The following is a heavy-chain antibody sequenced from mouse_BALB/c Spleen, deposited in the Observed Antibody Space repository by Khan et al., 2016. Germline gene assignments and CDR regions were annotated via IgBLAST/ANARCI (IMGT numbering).Heavy chain of an antibody. CDR2: IYPGDGDT. Sequence: QVQLQQSGAELVRPGSSVKISCNASGYAFSSYWMNWVKQRPGQGLEWIGQIYPGDGDTNYNGKFKGKATLTADKSSSTAYMQLSSLTSEDSAVYFCAIGGYCYYTFAYWGQGTLVTVSA. CDR1: GYAFSSYW. CDR3: AIGGYCYYTFAY. J-gene: IGHJ3*01. D-gene: IGHD2-12*01. V-gene: IGHV1-80*01.